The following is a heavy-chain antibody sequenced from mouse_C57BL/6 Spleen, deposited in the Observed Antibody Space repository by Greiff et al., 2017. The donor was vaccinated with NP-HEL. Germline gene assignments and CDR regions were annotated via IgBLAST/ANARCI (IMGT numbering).Heavy chain of an antibody. D-gene: IGHD1-1*01. CDR3: TSADYGPAWFAD. J-gene: IGHJ3*01. Sequence: QVQLQQSGAELVRPGASVTLSCKASGYTFTDYEMHWVKQTPVHGLEWIGAIDPATGGPAYNQKFKGKAILTADKSSSTAYMELRSLTSEDSAVYYCTSADYGPAWFADWGQGTLVTVSA. V-gene: IGHV1-15*01. CDR1: GYTFTDYE. CDR2: IDPATGGP.